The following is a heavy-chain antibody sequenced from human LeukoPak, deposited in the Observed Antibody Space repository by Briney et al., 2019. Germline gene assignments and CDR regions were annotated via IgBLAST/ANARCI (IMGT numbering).Heavy chain of an antibody. CDR3: AKAPQYYYDSSGYYYEAEYFQH. V-gene: IGHV3-30*18. D-gene: IGHD3-22*01. Sequence: PGGSLRLSCAASGFTFSSYGMHWVRQAPGKGLEWVAVISYDGSNKYYADSVKGRFTISRDNSKNTLDLQMNSLRAEDTAVYYCAKAPQYYYDSSGYYYEAEYFQHWGQGTLVTVSS. CDR1: GFTFSSYG. CDR2: ISYDGSNK. J-gene: IGHJ1*01.